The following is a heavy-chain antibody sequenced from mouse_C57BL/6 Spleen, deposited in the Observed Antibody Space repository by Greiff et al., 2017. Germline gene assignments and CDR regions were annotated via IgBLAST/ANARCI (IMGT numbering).Heavy chain of an antibody. J-gene: IGHJ2*01. V-gene: IGHV1-15*01. CDR3: TRNYYGSTFDY. CDR1: GYTFTDYE. CDR2: IDPETGGT. Sequence: VQLQQSGAELVRPGASVTLSCKASGYTFTDYEMHWVKQTPVHGLEWIGAIDPETGGTAYNQKFKGKAILTADKSSSTAYMELRSLTSEDPAVYYCTRNYYGSTFDYRGQGTTLTVSS. D-gene: IGHD1-1*01.